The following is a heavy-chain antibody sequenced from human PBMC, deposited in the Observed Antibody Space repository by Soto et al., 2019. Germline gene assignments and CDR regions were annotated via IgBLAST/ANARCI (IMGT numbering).Heavy chain of an antibody. Sequence: SETLSVTCAVYGGAFSGYCLGWIRQPPAQGLEWIGEINHSGSTNYNPSLKSRVTISVDTSKNQFSLKLSSVTAADTAVYYCARGRHILTGYYRDLNYGMDVWGQGTTVT. CDR3: ARGRHILTGYYRDLNYGMDV. D-gene: IGHD3-9*01. V-gene: IGHV4-34*01. J-gene: IGHJ6*02. CDR2: INHSGST. CDR1: GGAFSGYC.